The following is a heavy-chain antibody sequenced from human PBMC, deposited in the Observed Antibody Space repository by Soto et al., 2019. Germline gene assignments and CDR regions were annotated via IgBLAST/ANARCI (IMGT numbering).Heavy chain of an antibody. J-gene: IGHJ6*02. V-gene: IGHV1-69*13. D-gene: IGHD5-18*01. Sequence: XSGQGCLKASRGALRSGAISWVRQNPGQWLEWMGGIIPIVGTSNYAQKFQGRVTITADETTSTAYMELSSLRSEDTAVYYCARIRDTAMVPPRDGWGQGTTVTVSS. CDR2: IIPIVGTS. CDR3: ARIRDTAMVPPRDG. CDR1: RGALRSGA.